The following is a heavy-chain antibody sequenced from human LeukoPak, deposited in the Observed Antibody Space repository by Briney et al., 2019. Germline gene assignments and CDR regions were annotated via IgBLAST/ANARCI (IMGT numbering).Heavy chain of an antibody. CDR3: ARLLAGCPGGRCRAHFDY. V-gene: IGHV4-59*01. Sequence: SETLSLTCSVSGDSINSNYWSWMRQPPGKGLEWIGYIYYGGSTNYNLSLKSRVSMSVDTSKNQFSLNLSSVTAADTAVYHCARLLAGCPGGRCRAHFDYWGQGTLVTVSS. CDR1: GDSINSNY. D-gene: IGHD2-15*01. CDR2: IYYGGST. J-gene: IGHJ4*02.